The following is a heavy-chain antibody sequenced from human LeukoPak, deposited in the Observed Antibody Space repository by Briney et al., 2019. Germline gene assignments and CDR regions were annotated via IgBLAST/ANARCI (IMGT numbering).Heavy chain of an antibody. CDR2: ISWNGGYI. Sequence: GRSLRLSCAASGFTFDDYAMHWVRQAPGKGLEWVSGISWNGGYIGYADSEKGRFTISRDNAKNSLHLQMNSLRAEDTALYYCAKVWSDSGLLFTGAGIDYWGQGTLVTVSS. CDR1: GFTFDDYA. D-gene: IGHD3-10*01. CDR3: AKVWSDSGLLFTGAGIDY. J-gene: IGHJ4*02. V-gene: IGHV3-9*01.